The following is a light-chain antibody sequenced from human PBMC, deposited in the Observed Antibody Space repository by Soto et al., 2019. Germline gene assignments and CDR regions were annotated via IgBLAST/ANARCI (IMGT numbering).Light chain of an antibody. V-gene: IGLV2-14*01. CDR2: DVI. CDR1: RSDVGSYNY. Sequence: QSALTQPASVSGSPGQSITISCTGTRSDVGSYNYVSWYQQHPGKAPKLIIYDVINRPSGVSDRFSGSKSGNTASLTISGLQAEDEADYYCSSYASSNTWVFGGGTKVTVL. CDR3: SSYASSNTWV. J-gene: IGLJ3*02.